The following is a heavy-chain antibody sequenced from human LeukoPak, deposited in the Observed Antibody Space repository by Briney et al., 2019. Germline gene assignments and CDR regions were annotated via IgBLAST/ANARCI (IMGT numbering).Heavy chain of an antibody. J-gene: IGHJ4*02. CDR2: IYHTGST. CDR3: ARRGRNSSGWQDYL. CDR1: GGSISSYY. Sequence: SETLSLTCTVSGGSISSYYWSWIRQPPGKGLEWIANIYHTGSTNYNPSLSSRVTVSIDTAKNQFSLKLTSVTAADTAVYYCARRGRNSSGWQDYLWGQGTLVTVSS. V-gene: IGHV4-59*01. D-gene: IGHD6-25*01.